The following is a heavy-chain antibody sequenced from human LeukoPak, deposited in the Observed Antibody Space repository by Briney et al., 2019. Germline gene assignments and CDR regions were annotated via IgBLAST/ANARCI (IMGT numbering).Heavy chain of an antibody. V-gene: IGHV3-23*01. D-gene: IGHD4-23*01. CDR3: AKSTWVTPLVGY. Sequence: PGGSLRLSCAASGFTFSSYAMSWVRQAPGKGLEWVSAISGSGGSTYYADSVKGRFTISRDNSKNTLYLQMNSLRAEGTAVYYCAKSTWVTPLVGYWGQGTLVTVSS. CDR1: GFTFSSYA. J-gene: IGHJ4*02. CDR2: ISGSGGST.